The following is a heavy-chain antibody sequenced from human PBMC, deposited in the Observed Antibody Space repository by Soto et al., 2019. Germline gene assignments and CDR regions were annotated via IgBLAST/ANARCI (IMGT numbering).Heavy chain of an antibody. D-gene: IGHD2-15*01. CDR2: ISGSGDYT. CDR3: AKDSRSHPQGWFDP. V-gene: IGHV3-23*01. Sequence: EVQLLESGGGLVQPGASLRLSCAASGFTFSSYAMTWVRQAPGKGLEWVSSISGSGDYTYFADSVKGRFTISRDNSKDTRYLQMSSLRVEDTAIYYCAKDSRSHPQGWFDPWGQGTLVTVSS. CDR1: GFTFSSYA. J-gene: IGHJ5*02.